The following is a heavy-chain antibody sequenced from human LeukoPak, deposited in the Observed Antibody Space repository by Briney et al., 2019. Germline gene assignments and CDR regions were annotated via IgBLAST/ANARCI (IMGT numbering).Heavy chain of an antibody. V-gene: IGHV1-18*01. CDR2: ISAYNDNT. CDR1: GYTFTSYG. J-gene: IGHJ3*02. D-gene: IGHD2/OR15-2a*01. CDR3: ARQNLRDSDAFDI. Sequence: ASAKVSCKASGYTFTSYGINWVRQAPGQGLEWMGWISAYNDNTNYAQKLQDRITMTTDTSTSTAYMELRSLRSDDTAVYYCARQNLRDSDAFDIWGQGTMVTVSS.